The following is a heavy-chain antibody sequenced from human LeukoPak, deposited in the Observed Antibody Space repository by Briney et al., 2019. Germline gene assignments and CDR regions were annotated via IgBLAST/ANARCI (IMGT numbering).Heavy chain of an antibody. J-gene: IGHJ4*02. CDR2: IYHSEST. D-gene: IGHD3-16*01. CDR3: ARDSAKLGYFDY. Sequence: SETLSLTCTVPGYSISSGCYWGWIRQPPGKGLEWIGSIYHSESTYYNPSLKSRVTISVDTSKNQFSLKLSSVAAADTAVYYCARDSAKLGYFDYWGQGTLVTVSS. V-gene: IGHV4-38-2*02. CDR1: GYSISSGCY.